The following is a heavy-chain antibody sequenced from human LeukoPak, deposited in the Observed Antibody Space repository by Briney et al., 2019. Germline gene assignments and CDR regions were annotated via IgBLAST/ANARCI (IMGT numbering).Heavy chain of an antibody. CDR2: IYYSGST. D-gene: IGHD5-24*01. V-gene: IGHV4-61*01. J-gene: IGHJ5*02. CDR1: GGSVSSGSYY. Sequence: SETLSLTCTVSGGSVSSGSYYWSWIRQPPGKGLEWIWYIYYSGSTNYNPSLKSRVTISVDTSKNQFSLKLSSVTAADTAVYYCATRDGYNYNWFDPWGQGTLVTVSS. CDR3: ATRDGYNYNWFDP.